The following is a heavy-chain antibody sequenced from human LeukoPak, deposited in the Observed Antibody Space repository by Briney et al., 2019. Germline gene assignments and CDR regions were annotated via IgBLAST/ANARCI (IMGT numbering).Heavy chain of an antibody. D-gene: IGHD2/OR15-2a*01. V-gene: IGHV3-66*01. CDR3: ARVSLSGNYFDY. Sequence: GGSLRLSCAASGFTVSSNYMSWVRQAPGKGLEWVSVIYSGGSTYYADSVKGRFTISRDNSKNTLYLQMNSLRAGDTAVYYCARVSLSGNYFDYWGQGTLVTVSS. CDR1: GFTVSSNY. J-gene: IGHJ4*02. CDR2: IYSGGST.